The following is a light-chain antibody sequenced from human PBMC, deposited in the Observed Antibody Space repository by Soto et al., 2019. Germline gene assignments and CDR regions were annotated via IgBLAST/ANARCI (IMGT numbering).Light chain of an antibody. V-gene: IGKV3-15*01. CDR2: GAS. Sequence: EIVMTQSPATLSVSPGERSTLSCRASQSVSSNLAWYQQKPGQAPRLLIYGASTRATGIPARFSGSGSGTEFTLTISSQQSEDIAVYSGQQYNNLWTFGQGTKV. CDR1: QSVSSN. J-gene: IGKJ1*01. CDR3: QQYNNLWT.